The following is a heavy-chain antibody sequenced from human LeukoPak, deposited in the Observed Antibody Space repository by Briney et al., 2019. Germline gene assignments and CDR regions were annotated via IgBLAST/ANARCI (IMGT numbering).Heavy chain of an antibody. Sequence: GGSLRLSCAASGFTFSSYWMSWVRQAPGKGLEGVANIKQDGSEKYYVDSVKGRFTISRDNAKNSLYLQMNSLRAEDTAVYYCASLYSSGWYNSDYWGQGTLVTVSS. D-gene: IGHD6-19*01. CDR1: GFTFSSYW. CDR2: IKQDGSEK. V-gene: IGHV3-7*01. CDR3: ASLYSSGWYNSDY. J-gene: IGHJ4*02.